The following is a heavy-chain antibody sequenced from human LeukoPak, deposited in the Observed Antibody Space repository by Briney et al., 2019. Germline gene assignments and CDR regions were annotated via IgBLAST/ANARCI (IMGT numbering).Heavy chain of an antibody. CDR1: GFTFSSYA. V-gene: IGHV1-69*01. Sequence: PGGSLRLSCAASGFTFSSYAISWVRQAPGQGLEWMGGIIPIFGTANYAQKFQGRVTITADESTSTAYMELSSLRSEDTAVYYCAARDRKYGGNSGSDYWGQGTLVTVSS. J-gene: IGHJ4*02. CDR2: IIPIFGTA. CDR3: AARDRKYGGNSGSDY. D-gene: IGHD4-23*01.